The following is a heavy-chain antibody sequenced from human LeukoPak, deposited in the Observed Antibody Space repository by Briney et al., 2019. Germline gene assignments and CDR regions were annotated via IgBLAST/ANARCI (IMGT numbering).Heavy chain of an antibody. V-gene: IGHV4-59*01. D-gene: IGHD2-21*02. CDR3: ATGVTYTDY. CDR2: IYYSGIT. CDR1: GGSISSYY. J-gene: IGHJ4*02. Sequence: SETLSLTCTVSGGSISSYYWTWIRQPAGKGLEWFGYIYYSGITNHSPYLKRRVTISVDPSKNQFSLKLSSVAAADTAVYYCATGVTYTDYWGQGTLVTVSS.